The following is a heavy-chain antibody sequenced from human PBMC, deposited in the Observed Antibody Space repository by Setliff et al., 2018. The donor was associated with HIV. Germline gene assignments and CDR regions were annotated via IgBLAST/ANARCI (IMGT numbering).Heavy chain of an antibody. V-gene: IGHV3-30*04. CDR1: GFSFSSYA. CDR2: ISFDGSNK. Sequence: SGGSLRLSCATSGFSFSSYAMHWVRQGPGKGLEWVAVISFDGSNKYYADSVKGRFTISRDNSKNTLYLQMNSLRAEDTAVYYCARPGYNFWSGKYFQHWGQGTLVTVSS. D-gene: IGHD3-3*01. CDR3: ARPGYNFWSGKYFQH. J-gene: IGHJ1*01.